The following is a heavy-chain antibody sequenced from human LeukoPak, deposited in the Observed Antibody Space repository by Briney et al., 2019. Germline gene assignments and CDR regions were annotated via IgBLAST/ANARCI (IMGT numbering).Heavy chain of an antibody. Sequence: PSETLSLTCTVSGGSISSYYWSWIRQPPGKGLEWIGYIYYSGSTNYNPSLQSRVTISVDTSKNQFSLKLSSVTAADTAVYYCARVSPPYYYNLNYFDYWGQGTLVTVSS. CDR2: IYYSGST. CDR3: ARVSPPYYYNLNYFDY. J-gene: IGHJ4*02. D-gene: IGHD3-10*01. CDR1: GGSISSYY. V-gene: IGHV4-59*01.